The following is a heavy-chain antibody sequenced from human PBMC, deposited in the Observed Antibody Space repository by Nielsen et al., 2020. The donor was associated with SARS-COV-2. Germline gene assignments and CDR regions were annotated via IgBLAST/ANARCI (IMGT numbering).Heavy chain of an antibody. CDR2: INPNSGGT. D-gene: IGHD4-11*01. CDR3: ARAIYRLTTDNWFDP. J-gene: IGHJ5*02. CDR1: GYTFTGYY. Sequence: ASVKVSCKASGYTFTGYYMHWVRQAPGQGLEWMGWINPNSGGTNYAQKFQGRVTMTRDTSISTAYMELSRLRSDDTAVYYCARAIYRLTTDNWFDPWGQGTLVTVSS. V-gene: IGHV1-2*02.